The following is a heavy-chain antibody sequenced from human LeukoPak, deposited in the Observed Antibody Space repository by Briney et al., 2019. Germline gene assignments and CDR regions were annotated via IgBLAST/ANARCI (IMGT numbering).Heavy chain of an antibody. D-gene: IGHD3-9*01. CDR2: ISYDGSNK. Sequence: GGSLRLSCAASGFTFNTYAIHWVRQAPGKGLESVAVISYDGSNKYYADSVKGRFTISRDNSKNTLYLQMNSLRPEDTAVYYCAKAADNFDIWGQGTMVTVSS. CDR1: GFTFNTYA. CDR3: AKAADNFDI. V-gene: IGHV3-30-3*01. J-gene: IGHJ3*02.